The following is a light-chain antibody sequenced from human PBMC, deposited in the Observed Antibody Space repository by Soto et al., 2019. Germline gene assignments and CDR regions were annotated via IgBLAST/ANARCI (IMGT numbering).Light chain of an antibody. V-gene: IGKV3-20*01. CDR1: QSVSSSY. Sequence: EIVLTQFSGTLSLSPGERATLSCRASQSVSSSYLAWYQQKPGQAPRLLIYGASSRTTGIPDRFSGSGSGTDFTLTISRLEPEDVAVYYCQQYGSSPRTFGQGTKVEIK. J-gene: IGKJ1*01. CDR3: QQYGSSPRT. CDR2: GAS.